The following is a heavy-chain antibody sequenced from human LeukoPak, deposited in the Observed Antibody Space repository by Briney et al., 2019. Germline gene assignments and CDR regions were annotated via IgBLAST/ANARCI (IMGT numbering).Heavy chain of an antibody. J-gene: IGHJ6*03. CDR3: AREMYYYDSSGYYQYYHYYYMDV. D-gene: IGHD3-22*01. Sequence: SETLSLTCTVSGGSISSGSYYWSWIRQPAGKGLEWIGRIYTSGSTNYNPSLKSRVTISVDTSKNQFSLKLSSVTAADTAVYYCAREMYYYDSSGYYQYYHYYYMDVWGKGTTVTVSS. CDR2: IYTSGST. V-gene: IGHV4-61*02. CDR1: GGSISSGSYY.